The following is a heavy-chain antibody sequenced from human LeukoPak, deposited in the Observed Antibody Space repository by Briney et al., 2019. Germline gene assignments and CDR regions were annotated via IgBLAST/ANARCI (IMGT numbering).Heavy chain of an antibody. CDR3: ARFIAAPYYFDY. CDR2: ISSSRSYI. D-gene: IGHD6-13*01. V-gene: IGHV3-21*01. CDR1: GFTFSSYS. Sequence: GGSLRLSCAASGFTFSSYSMNWVRQAPGKGLEWVSFISSSRSYIYYADSVKGRFTISRDNAKNSLYLQMNSLRAEDTAVYYCARFIAAPYYFDYWGRGTPVTVSS. J-gene: IGHJ4*02.